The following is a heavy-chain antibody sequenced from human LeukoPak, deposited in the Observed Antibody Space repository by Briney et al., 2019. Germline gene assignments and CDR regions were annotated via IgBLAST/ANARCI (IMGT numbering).Heavy chain of an antibody. Sequence: GGSLRLSCAASGFTFSSNAMNWVRQAPGKGLKWVSTITTGGPNTYYADSVKGRFTVSRDDSKNTLYLQMNSLRAEDTAVYYCAKDGGLWVSAHWGDSWGRGTLVTVSS. CDR1: GFTFSSNA. CDR3: AKDGGLWVSAHWGDS. J-gene: IGHJ4*02. D-gene: IGHD7-27*01. V-gene: IGHV3-23*01. CDR2: ITTGGPNT.